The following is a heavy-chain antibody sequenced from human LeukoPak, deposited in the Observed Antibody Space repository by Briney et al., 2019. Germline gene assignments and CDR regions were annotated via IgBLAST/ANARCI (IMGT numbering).Heavy chain of an antibody. V-gene: IGHV1-69*04. J-gene: IGHJ5*02. CDR3: ARDRVVVPAATNWFDP. CDR2: IIPILGIA. Sequence: ISWVRQAPGQGLEWMGRIIPILGIASYAQKFQGRVTITADKSTSTAYMELSSLRSEDTAVYYCARDRVVVPAATNWFDPWGQGTLVTVSS. D-gene: IGHD2-2*01.